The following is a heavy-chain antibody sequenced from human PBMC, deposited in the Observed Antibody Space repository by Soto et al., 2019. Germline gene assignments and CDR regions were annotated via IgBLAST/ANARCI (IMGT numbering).Heavy chain of an antibody. CDR2: IYYSGGT. V-gene: IGHV4-31*03. Sequence: QVQLQESGPGLVKPSQTLSLTCTVSGGSISSAGYYWSWIRQHPGKGLEWIGYIYYSGGTYYNPSLKSRVTKSVETSKNQFSLRLSSVTAAYTAVYYWAREEVGVYDQRWFDPWVQGTLVTVSS. CDR1: GGSISSAGYY. D-gene: IGHD1-26*01. CDR3: AREEVGVYDQRWFDP. J-gene: IGHJ5*02.